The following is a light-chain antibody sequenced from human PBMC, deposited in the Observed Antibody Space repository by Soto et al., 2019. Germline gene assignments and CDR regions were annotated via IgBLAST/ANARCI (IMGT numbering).Light chain of an antibody. CDR1: QTVSTF. CDR2: DAS. V-gene: IGKV3-11*01. Sequence: EIVLTQAPDTLSLSPLERSTLSFRASQTVSTFLAWYQQKPGQAPRLIVYDASKRAPGIPARFIGSGSGTDFTLTVSSLGPEDFALYYCQQRSGWPTFGQGTKVDIK. J-gene: IGKJ1*01. CDR3: QQRSGWPT.